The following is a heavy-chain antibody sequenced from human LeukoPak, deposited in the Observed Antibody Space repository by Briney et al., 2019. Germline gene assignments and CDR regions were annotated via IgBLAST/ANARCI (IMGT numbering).Heavy chain of an antibody. D-gene: IGHD2-2*02. V-gene: IGHV3-73*01. Sequence: GGSLKLSCAASGFTFSGSAMHWVRQASGKGLEGVGRIRNKANSYATAYAASGKGRFTISRDDSKNTADLQMNSLRTEDTAVYYCSRLAGYCSSTSCYTAAFDIWGQGTMVTVSS. J-gene: IGHJ3*02. CDR2: IRNKANSYAT. CDR1: GFTFSGSA. CDR3: SRLAGYCSSTSCYTAAFDI.